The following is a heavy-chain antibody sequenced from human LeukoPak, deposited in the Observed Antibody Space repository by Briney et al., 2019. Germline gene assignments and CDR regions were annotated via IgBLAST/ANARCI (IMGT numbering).Heavy chain of an antibody. D-gene: IGHD2-2*01. Sequence: GASVKVSCKASGGTFSSYAISWVRQAPGQGLEWMGRIIPILGIANYAQKFQGRVTITADKSTSTAYMELSSLRSEDTAVYYCARDRCSSTSCRQDYWGQGTLVTVSS. V-gene: IGHV1-69*04. CDR3: ARDRCSSTSCRQDY. CDR2: IIPILGIA. J-gene: IGHJ4*02. CDR1: GGTFSSYA.